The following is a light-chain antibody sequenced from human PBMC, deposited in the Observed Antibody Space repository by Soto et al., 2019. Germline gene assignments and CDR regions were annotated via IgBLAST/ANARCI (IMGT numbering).Light chain of an antibody. CDR3: SELVLATMF. CDR1: SSNVGGYNY. Sequence: QSVLAQPPSASGSPGQSVTISCTGTSSNVGGYNYVSWYQQHPGKAPKLVIYEVTKRPSGVPDRFSGSKSGNTASLTVSGLQAEYEASYHSSELVLATMFFGTGSKGSV. CDR2: EVT. V-gene: IGLV2-8*01. J-gene: IGLJ1*01.